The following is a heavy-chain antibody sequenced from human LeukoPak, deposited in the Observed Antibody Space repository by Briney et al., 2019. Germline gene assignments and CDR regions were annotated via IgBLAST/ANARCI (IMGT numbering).Heavy chain of an antibody. D-gene: IGHD6-13*01. Sequence: GGSLRLSCAASGFIFSNYAMHWVRQAPGKGLEWVALISHDGITQFYADSVKGRFTISRDNAQKSLYLQMNSLRAEDTAVYYCARGSSNWFSSDFDYWGQGTLVTVSS. CDR3: ARGSSNWFSSDFDY. CDR1: GFIFSNYA. V-gene: IGHV3-30-3*01. J-gene: IGHJ4*02. CDR2: ISHDGITQ.